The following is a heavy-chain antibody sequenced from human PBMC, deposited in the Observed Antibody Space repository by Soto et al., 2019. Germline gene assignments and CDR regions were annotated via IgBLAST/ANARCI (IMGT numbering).Heavy chain of an antibody. V-gene: IGHV4-4*02. Sequence: PSETLSLTCAVSGGSISSSNWWSWVRQPPGKGLEWIGEIYHSGSTNYNPSLKSRVTISVDTSKNQFSLKLSSVTAADTAVYYCARAYGDYTFDYWGQGTLVTVSS. CDR2: IYHSGST. D-gene: IGHD4-17*01. J-gene: IGHJ4*02. CDR1: GGSISSSNW. CDR3: ARAYGDYTFDY.